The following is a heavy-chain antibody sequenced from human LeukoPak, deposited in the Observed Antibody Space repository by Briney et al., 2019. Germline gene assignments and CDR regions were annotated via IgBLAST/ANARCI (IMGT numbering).Heavy chain of an antibody. CDR2: IYYSGST. CDR3: ARIAARANFDY. V-gene: IGHV4-39*07. Sequence: ASETLSLTCTVSAGSISSSSYYWGWIREPPGKGLEWIGSIYYSGSTYYNPSLKSRVTISVDTSKNQFSLKLSSVTAADMAVYYCARIAARANFDYWGQGTLVTVSS. D-gene: IGHD6-13*01. J-gene: IGHJ4*02. CDR1: AGSISSSSYY.